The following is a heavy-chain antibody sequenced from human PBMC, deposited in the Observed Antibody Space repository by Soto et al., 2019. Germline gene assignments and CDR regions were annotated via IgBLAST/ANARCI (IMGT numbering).Heavy chain of an antibody. Sequence: SETLSLTCTVSGGSIISYYWSWIRQPAGKGLEWIGRIYTSGSTNYNPSLKSRVTMSVDTSKNQFSLKLSSVTAADTAVYYCARHSGWPPRYWFDPWGQGTLVTVSS. J-gene: IGHJ5*02. CDR2: IYTSGST. CDR1: GGSIISYY. CDR3: ARHSGWPPRYWFDP. D-gene: IGHD6-19*01. V-gene: IGHV4-4*07.